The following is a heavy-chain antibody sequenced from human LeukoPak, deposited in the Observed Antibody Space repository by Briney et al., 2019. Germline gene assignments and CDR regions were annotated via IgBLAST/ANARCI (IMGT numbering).Heavy chain of an antibody. D-gene: IGHD3-3*01. CDR2: INPNSGGT. CDR3: AREGVDFWSGYPDNWFDP. J-gene: IGHJ5*02. CDR1: GYTFTGYY. Sequence: GASVKVSCKASGYTFTGYYMHWVRQALGQGLEWMGWINPNSGGTNYAQKFQGRVTMTRDTSISTAYMELSRLRSDDTAVYYCAREGVDFWSGYPDNWFDPWGQGTLVTVSS. V-gene: IGHV1-2*02.